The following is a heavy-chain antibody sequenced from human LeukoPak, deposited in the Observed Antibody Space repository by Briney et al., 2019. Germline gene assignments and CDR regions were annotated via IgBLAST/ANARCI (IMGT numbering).Heavy chain of an antibody. CDR3: ESLEQWLALFDY. Sequence: PSETLSLTCTVSGGSISSSSYYWGWIRQPPGKGLEWIGSIYYSGSTYYNPSLKSRFTISVDTSKNQFSLKLSSVTAADRAVYYCESLEQWLALFDYWGQGTLVTVSS. CDR1: GGSISSSSYY. D-gene: IGHD6-19*01. J-gene: IGHJ4*02. V-gene: IGHV4-39*01. CDR2: IYYSGST.